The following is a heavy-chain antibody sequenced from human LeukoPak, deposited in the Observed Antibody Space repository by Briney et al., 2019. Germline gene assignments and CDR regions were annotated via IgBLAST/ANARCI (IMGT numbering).Heavy chain of an antibody. CDR3: ARHSAAGISYYFDY. Sequence: SETLSLTCTVSGGSISSNYWSWIRQPPGKGLEWIGYIYYSGSTNYNPSLKSRVTMSIDKSKNQFSLQLSSVTAADTAVYYCARHSAAGISYYFDYWGQGILVTVSS. CDR2: IYYSGST. V-gene: IGHV4-59*08. J-gene: IGHJ4*02. D-gene: IGHD6-13*01. CDR1: GGSISSNY.